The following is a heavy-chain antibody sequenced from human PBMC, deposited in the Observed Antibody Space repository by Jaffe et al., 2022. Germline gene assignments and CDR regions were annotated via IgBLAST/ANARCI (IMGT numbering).Heavy chain of an antibody. CDR3: ARDSVAAGTEGPFDY. CDR2: ITRSGTYI. V-gene: IGHV3-21*02. J-gene: IGHJ4*02. D-gene: IGHD6-13*01. CDR1: EFTFSTYS. Sequence: EVQLVESGGGLVKPGESLRLSCAASEFTFSTYSMNWVRQAPGKGLEWVSSITRSGTYIYYADSVKGRFTISRDNAKNSLYLQMNSLRVEDTAIYYCARDSVAAGTEGPFDYWGQGTLVTVSS.